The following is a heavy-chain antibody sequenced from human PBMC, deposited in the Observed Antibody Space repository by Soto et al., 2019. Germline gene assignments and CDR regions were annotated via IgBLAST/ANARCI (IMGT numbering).Heavy chain of an antibody. CDR1: GYSFTSYW. D-gene: IGHD3-22*01. V-gene: IGHV5-51*03. J-gene: IGHJ6*02. CDR2: IYPGDSDT. CDR3: ARLAYYYDSSGYYISLYYYYGMDV. Sequence: PGESLKISCKGSGYSFTSYWIGWVRQMPGKGLEWMGIIYPGDSDTRYSPSFQGQVTISADKSISTAYLQWSSLKASDTAMYYCARLAYYYDSSGYYISLYYYYGMDVWGQGTTVTVSS.